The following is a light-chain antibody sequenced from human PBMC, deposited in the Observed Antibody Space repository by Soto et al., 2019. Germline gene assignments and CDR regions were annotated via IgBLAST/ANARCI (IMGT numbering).Light chain of an antibody. CDR3: QVWDSGSAHVL. V-gene: IGLV3-21*01. CDR1: NIGSKG. J-gene: IGLJ2*01. CDR2: SDT. Sequence: SYELTQPPSVSVAPGETARISGGGNNIGSKGVHWYQQKPGQAPVLVIYSDTDLPPVIPERFSGSNSANMATLPISRVEAGDEADYYCQVWDSGSAHVLFGGGTKLTVL.